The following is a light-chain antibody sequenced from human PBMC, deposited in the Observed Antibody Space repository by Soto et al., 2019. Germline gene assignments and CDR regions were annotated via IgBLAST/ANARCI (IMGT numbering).Light chain of an antibody. CDR2: DAS. Sequence: ELVMTQSPDTLSVSPGERATLLCRASHSVRNNLAWYQQKPGQAPRLLIYDASTRATGIPARFSGSGSGTDFTLTISSLEPEDFAVYYCQQYSDSPPTFGQGTKVDIK. CDR1: HSVRNN. J-gene: IGKJ1*01. CDR3: QQYSDSPPT. V-gene: IGKV3-15*01.